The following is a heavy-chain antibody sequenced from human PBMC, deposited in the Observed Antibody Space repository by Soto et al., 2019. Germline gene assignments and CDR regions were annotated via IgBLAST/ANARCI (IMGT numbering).Heavy chain of an antibody. CDR1: GFTFSSYA. J-gene: IGHJ6*02. CDR3: AKGEWTGTFYYFYGMDV. V-gene: IGHV3-23*01. D-gene: IGHD1-7*01. CDR2: ISGSGGST. Sequence: GGSLRLSCAASGFTFSSYAMSWVRQAPGKGLEWVSAISGSGGSTYYADSVKGRFTISRDNSKNTLYLQMNSLRAEDTAVYYCAKGEWTGTFYYFYGMDVWGQGTTVTVSS.